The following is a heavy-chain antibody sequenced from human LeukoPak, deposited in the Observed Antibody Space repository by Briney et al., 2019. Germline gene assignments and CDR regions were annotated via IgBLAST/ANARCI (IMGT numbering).Heavy chain of an antibody. D-gene: IGHD2-15*01. J-gene: IGHJ4*02. CDR2: IRYDGSNK. CDR1: GFTFSSYG. CDR3: TKDLSYRDCSGGSCYAPFDY. V-gene: IGHV3-30*02. Sequence: GGSLRLSCAASGFTFSSYGMHWVRQAPGKGLEWVAFIRYDGSNKYYADSVKGRFTISRDNSKNTLYLQMNSLRAEDTAVYYCTKDLSYRDCSGGSCYAPFDYWGQGTLVTVSS.